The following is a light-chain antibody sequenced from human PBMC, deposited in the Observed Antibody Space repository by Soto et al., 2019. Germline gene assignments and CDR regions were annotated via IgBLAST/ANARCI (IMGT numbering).Light chain of an antibody. CDR1: SSDVGGYNY. CDR3: SSYTSSSRTV. CDR2: DVS. V-gene: IGLV2-14*01. J-gene: IGLJ1*01. Sequence: QSVLTQPASVSGSPGQSITISCTGTSSDVGGYNYVSWYQQHPGKAPKLMIYDVSNRPSGVSNRFSGSKSGNTASLTISGLQAEDEAGYYCSSYTSSSRTVFGTGTKVTVL.